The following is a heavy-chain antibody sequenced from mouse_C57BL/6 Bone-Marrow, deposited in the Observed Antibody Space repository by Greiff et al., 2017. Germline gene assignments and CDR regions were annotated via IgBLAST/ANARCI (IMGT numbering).Heavy chain of an antibody. CDR3: ARWHGPYYFDY. Sequence: EVKLQESGPELVKPGDSVKISCKASGYSFTGYFMNWVMQSHGKSLEWIGRINPYNGDTFYNQKFKGKATLTVDKSSSTAHMELRSLTSEDSAVYYCARWHGPYYFDYWGQGTTLTVSS. CDR2: INPYNGDT. J-gene: IGHJ2*01. V-gene: IGHV1-20*01. CDR1: GYSFTGYF.